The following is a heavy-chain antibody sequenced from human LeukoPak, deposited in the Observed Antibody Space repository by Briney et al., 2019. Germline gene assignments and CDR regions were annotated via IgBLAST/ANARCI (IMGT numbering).Heavy chain of an antibody. CDR3: ARGANDYGDYDWFDP. D-gene: IGHD4-17*01. J-gene: IGHJ5*02. CDR1: GYTFTSYY. V-gene: IGHV1-2*02. CDR2: INPNSGGT. Sequence: ASVKVSCKASGYTFTSYYMHWVRQAPGQGLEWMGWINPNSGGTNYAQKFQGRVTMTRDTSISTAYMELSRLRSDDTAVYYCARGANDYGDYDWFDPWGQGTLVTVSS.